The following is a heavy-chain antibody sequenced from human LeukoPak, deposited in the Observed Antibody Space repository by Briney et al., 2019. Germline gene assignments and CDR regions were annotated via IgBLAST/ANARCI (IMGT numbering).Heavy chain of an antibody. V-gene: IGHV7-4-1*02. CDR1: GYTFTSYA. D-gene: IGHD1-26*01. J-gene: IGHJ4*02. CDR3: AREWEVGATEHFDY. CDR2: INTNTGNP. Sequence: ASVKVSCKASGYTFTSYAMNWVRQAPGQGLEWMGWINTNTGNPTYAQGFTGRFVFSLDTSVSTAYLRISSLKAEDTAVYYCAREWEVGATEHFDYWGQGTLVTVSS.